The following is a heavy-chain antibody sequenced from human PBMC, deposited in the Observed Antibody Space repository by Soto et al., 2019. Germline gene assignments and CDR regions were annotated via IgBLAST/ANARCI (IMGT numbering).Heavy chain of an antibody. Sequence: SETLSLTCAVSAGSIHSGTWWSWVRQAPGKGLEWIGQIDYSGKTNYNPSLTSRVTISADKSNNQLSLEMTSVTAADTALYYCARRYGWLYFDYWGQGSLVTVSS. CDR3: ARRYGWLYFDY. V-gene: IGHV4-4*02. CDR2: IDYSGKT. J-gene: IGHJ4*02. CDR1: AGSIHSGTW. D-gene: IGHD6-19*01.